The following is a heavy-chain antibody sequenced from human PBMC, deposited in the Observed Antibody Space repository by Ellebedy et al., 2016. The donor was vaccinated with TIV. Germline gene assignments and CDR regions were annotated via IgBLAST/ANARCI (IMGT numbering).Heavy chain of an antibody. CDR3: ARDGGDGYRHGLFNH. CDR1: GFTFSHYA. V-gene: IGHV3-30*04. CDR2: VSYDGNTK. Sequence: PGGSLRLSCAASGFTFSHYAMHWVRQAPGKGLEWVAEVSYDGNTKYYTDSVKGRFTISRDNSKNTLYRQMNSLRDEDTALYFCARDGGDGYRHGLFNHWGQGTQVTVSS. J-gene: IGHJ4*02. D-gene: IGHD5-18*01.